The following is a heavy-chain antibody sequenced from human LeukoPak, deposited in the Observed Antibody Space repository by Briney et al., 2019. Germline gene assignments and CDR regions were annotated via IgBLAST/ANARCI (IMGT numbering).Heavy chain of an antibody. CDR3: ARDQVQFLEWLPSYYYYGMDV. V-gene: IGHV4-31*01. CDR2: IYYSGST. Sequence: PSQTLSLTCTVSGGSISSGGYYWSWIRQHPGKGLEWIGYIYYSGSTYHNPSLKSQVTISVDTSKNQFPLKLSSVTAADTAVYYCARDQVQFLEWLPSYYYYGMDVWGQGITVTVSS. J-gene: IGHJ6*02. D-gene: IGHD3-3*01. CDR1: GGSISSGGYY.